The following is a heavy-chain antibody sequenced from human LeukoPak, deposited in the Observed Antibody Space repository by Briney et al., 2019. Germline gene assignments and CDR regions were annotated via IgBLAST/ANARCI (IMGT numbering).Heavy chain of an antibody. D-gene: IGHD3-10*01. J-gene: IGHJ5*02. V-gene: IGHV3-23*01. CDR1: GFTFSSYA. CDR2: ISGSGGST. CDR3: AKDQQYYYGSGSFA. Sequence: GGSLRLSCAASGFTFSSYAMSWVRQAPGKGLEWVSAISGSGGSTYYADSVKGRFTISRDNSKNTLYLQMNSLRAEDTAVYYCAKDQQYYYGSGSFAWGQGTLVTVSS.